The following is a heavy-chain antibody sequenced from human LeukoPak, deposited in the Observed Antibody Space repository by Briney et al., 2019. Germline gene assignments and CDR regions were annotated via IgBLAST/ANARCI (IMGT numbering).Heavy chain of an antibody. Sequence: PGGSLRLSCAASGFTFSDYYMSRIRQAPGKGLEWVSYIRSSGSTIYYADSVKGRFTISRDNSKNTLYLQMNSLRTEDTAVYYCARDKAYDSNNYYWESNGMDVWGQGTTVTVSS. J-gene: IGHJ6*02. D-gene: IGHD3-22*01. V-gene: IGHV3-11*04. CDR2: IRSSGSTI. CDR1: GFTFSDYY. CDR3: ARDKAYDSNNYYWESNGMDV.